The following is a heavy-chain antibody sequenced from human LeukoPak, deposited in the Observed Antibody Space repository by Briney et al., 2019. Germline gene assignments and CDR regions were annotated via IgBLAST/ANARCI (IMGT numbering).Heavy chain of an antibody. CDR1: GGSISSSSYY. V-gene: IGHV4-39*01. Sequence: SETLSLTCTVSGGSISSSSYYWGWIRQPPGKGLEWIGSVYNSGSTYYNPSLKSRVTISVDTSKSQFSLELSSVTAADTAVYYCARRFGGSWFDPWGQGTLVTVSS. CDR3: ARRFGGSWFDP. J-gene: IGHJ5*02. D-gene: IGHD3-16*01. CDR2: VYNSGST.